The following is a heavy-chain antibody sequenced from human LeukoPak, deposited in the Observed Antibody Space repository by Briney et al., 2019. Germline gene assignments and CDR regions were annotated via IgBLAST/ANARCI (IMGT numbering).Heavy chain of an antibody. CDR2: IYTSGST. V-gene: IGHV4-4*07. J-gene: IGHJ6*03. D-gene: IGHD2-2*01. Sequence: SETLSLTCTVSGGSISSYYWSWIRQPAGKGLEWIGRIYTSGSTNYNPSLKSRVTMSVDTSKNQFSLKLSSVTAADTAVYYCARVEHCSSTSCWDYMDVWGKGTTVTASS. CDR1: GGSISSYY. CDR3: ARVEHCSSTSCWDYMDV.